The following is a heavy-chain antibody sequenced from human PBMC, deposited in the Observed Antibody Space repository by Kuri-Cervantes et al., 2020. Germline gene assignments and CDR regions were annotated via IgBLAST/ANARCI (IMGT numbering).Heavy chain of an antibody. D-gene: IGHD3-10*01. V-gene: IGHV3-23*01. J-gene: IGHJ6*02. Sequence: GGSLRLSCAASGFTFSSYAMSWVRQAPGKGLEWVSAISGSGGSTYYAHSVKGRFTISRDNSKNTLYLQMNSLRAEDTAVYYCARGRYYYGSGSYYNPYGMDVWGQGTTVTVSS. CDR2: ISGSGGST. CDR1: GFTFSSYA. CDR3: ARGRYYYGSGSYYNPYGMDV.